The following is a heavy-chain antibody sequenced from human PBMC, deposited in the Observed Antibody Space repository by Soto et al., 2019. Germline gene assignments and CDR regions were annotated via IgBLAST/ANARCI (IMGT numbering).Heavy chain of an antibody. V-gene: IGHV4-34*01. CDR1: GGSFSGYY. CDR2: INHSGST. J-gene: IGHJ6*02. Sequence: SETLSLTCAVYGGSFSGYYWSWIRQPPGKGLEWIGEINHSGSTNYNPSLKSRVTISVDTSKNQFSLKLSSVTAADTAVYYCARGVEGASITIFGVVIKDKYYYYGMDVWGQGTTVTV. CDR3: ARGVEGASITIFGVVIKDKYYYYGMDV. D-gene: IGHD3-3*01.